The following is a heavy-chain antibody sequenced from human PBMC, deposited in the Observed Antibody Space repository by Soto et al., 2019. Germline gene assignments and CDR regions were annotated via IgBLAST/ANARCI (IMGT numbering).Heavy chain of an antibody. CDR1: GFTFDDYT. V-gene: IGHV3-43*01. J-gene: IGHJ6*02. CDR2: ISWDGGST. D-gene: IGHD6-13*01. CDR3: AKGAMAAAGTEDYYYYGMDV. Sequence: GGSLRLSCAASGFTFDDYTMHWVRQAPGKGLEWVSLISWDGGSTYYADSVKGRFTISRDNSKNSLYLQMNSLRTEDTALYYCAKGAMAAAGTEDYYYYGMDVWGQGTTVTVSS.